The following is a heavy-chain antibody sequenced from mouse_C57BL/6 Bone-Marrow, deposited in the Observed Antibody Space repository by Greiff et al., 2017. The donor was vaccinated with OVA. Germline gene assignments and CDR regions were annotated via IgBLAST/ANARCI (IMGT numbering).Heavy chain of an antibody. CDR1: GYTFTDYY. CDR2: IFPGSGST. V-gene: IGHV1-75*01. CDR3: ARTAQAPFAY. Sequence: QVQLQQSGPELVKPGASVKISCKASGYTFTDYYINWVKQRPGQGLEWIGWIFPGSGSTYYNEKCKGKATLTVDKSSSTAYMLLISLTSEDSAVYFCARTAQAPFAYWGQGTLVTVSA. D-gene: IGHD3-2*02. J-gene: IGHJ3*01.